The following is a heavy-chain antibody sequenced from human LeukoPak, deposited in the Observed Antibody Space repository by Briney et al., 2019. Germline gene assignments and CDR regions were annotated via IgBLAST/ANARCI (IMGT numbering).Heavy chain of an antibody. D-gene: IGHD3-9*01. J-gene: IGHJ6*03. V-gene: IGHV5-51*01. CDR3: ARHITIYMDYYMDV. Sequence: GESPKISCKGSGYSFSSNWIAWVRQMPGKGLEWMGIIYPGDSDTRYSPSFQGQVTISADKSINTAYLQWSSLKASDTAMYYCARHITIYMDYYMDVWGKGTTVTVSS. CDR1: GYSFSSNW. CDR2: IYPGDSDT.